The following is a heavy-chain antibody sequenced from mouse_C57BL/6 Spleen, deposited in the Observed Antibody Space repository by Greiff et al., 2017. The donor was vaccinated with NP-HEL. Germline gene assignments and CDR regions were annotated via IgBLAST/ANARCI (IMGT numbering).Heavy chain of an antibody. CDR3: ARDYYGSGFDY. D-gene: IGHD1-1*01. Sequence: VQLQESGAELARPGASVKLSCKASGYTFTSYGISWVKQRTGQGLEWIGEIYPRSGNTYYNEKFKGKATLTADKSSSTAYMELRSLTSEDSAVYFCARDYYGSGFDYWGQGTTLTVSS. CDR2: IYPRSGNT. J-gene: IGHJ2*01. V-gene: IGHV1-81*01. CDR1: GYTFTSYG.